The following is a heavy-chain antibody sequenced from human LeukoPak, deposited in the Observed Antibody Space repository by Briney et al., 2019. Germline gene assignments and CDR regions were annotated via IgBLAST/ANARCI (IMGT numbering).Heavy chain of an antibody. D-gene: IGHD6-6*01. CDR3: AKGSSSSRPYYFEY. Sequence: GGSLRLSCAASGFTFSSYAMSWVRQAPGKGLEWVSAITDSGGRTYYADSVKGRFTISRHNSKHTLYLHMHSLRAEHTAAYYCAKGSSSSRPYYFEYWGRGTLVTVSS. V-gene: IGHV3-23*01. J-gene: IGHJ4*02. CDR1: GFTFSSYA. CDR2: ITDSGGRT.